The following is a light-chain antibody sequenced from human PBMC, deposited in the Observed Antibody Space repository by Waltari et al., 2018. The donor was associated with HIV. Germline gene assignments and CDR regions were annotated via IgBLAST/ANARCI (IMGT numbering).Light chain of an antibody. Sequence: PVLSHSPSVPASLGSTVNISRPLHAGYKAYVLSLHQQKPGRAPRFPMKLERYGQFNKGSGLPHRFSASSYGSNRYLMISGILADDEADYYCETWNDSIRVFGGGTKLTVL. J-gene: IGLJ2*01. CDR1: AGYKAYV. CDR3: ETWNDSIRV. CDR2: LERYGQF. V-gene: IGLV4-60*03.